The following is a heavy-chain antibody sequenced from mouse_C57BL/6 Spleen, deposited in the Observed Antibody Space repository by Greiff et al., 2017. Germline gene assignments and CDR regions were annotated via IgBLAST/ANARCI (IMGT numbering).Heavy chain of an antibody. CDR3: TGWGSWYFDV. D-gene: IGHD3-1*01. J-gene: IGHJ1*03. Sequence: VQLQQSGAELVRPGASVTLSCKASGYTFTDYEMHWVKQTPVHGLEWIGAIDPETGGTAYNQKFKGRAILTADKSSSPAYMELRSLTSEDSAVYYCTGWGSWYFDVWGTGTTVTVSS. CDR2: IDPETGGT. CDR1: GYTFTDYE. V-gene: IGHV1-15*01.